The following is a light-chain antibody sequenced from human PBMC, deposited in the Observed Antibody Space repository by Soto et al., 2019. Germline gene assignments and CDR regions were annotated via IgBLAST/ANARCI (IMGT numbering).Light chain of an antibody. V-gene: IGKV1-39*01. CDR2: AAA. Sequence: QMPKYPSSLSASVGDRVTITCQASQNIRSYVNWYQQKAGKAPNLLIYAAASLQSGVPSRFRGFGAGTDFTLTITSLQAEDFATYYCQQTYSPPWTFGQGTKVDI. CDR1: QNIRSY. J-gene: IGKJ1*01. CDR3: QQTYSPPWT.